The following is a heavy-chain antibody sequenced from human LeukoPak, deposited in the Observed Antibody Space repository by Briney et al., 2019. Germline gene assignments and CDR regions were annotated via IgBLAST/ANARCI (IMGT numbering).Heavy chain of an antibody. CDR3: ARSYDSRGYYYYGMDV. J-gene: IGHJ6*02. Sequence: PSETLSLTCTVSGGSISSYYWSWIRQPPGKGLDWIGYIYYSGSTNYNPSLKSRVTISLDTSKNQFSLRLSSVTAADTAVYYCARSYDSRGYYYYGMDVWGRGTTVTVSS. V-gene: IGHV4-59*01. CDR1: GGSISSYY. CDR2: IYYSGST. D-gene: IGHD3-22*01.